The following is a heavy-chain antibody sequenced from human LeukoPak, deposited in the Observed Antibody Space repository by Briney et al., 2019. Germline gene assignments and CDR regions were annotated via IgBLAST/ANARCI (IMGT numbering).Heavy chain of an antibody. CDR2: IKQDGSDK. V-gene: IGHV3-7*01. J-gene: IGHJ3*02. D-gene: IGHD6-13*01. CDR1: GFTFTKYW. Sequence: GDSLRLSCAASGFTFTKYWMTWVRQAPGKGLEWVGNIKQDGSDKNYMDSVKGRFTISRDNTKNSVYLQMSSLRAEDTAVYYCARVGIAARERAFDIWGQGTMVTVSS. CDR3: ARVGIAARERAFDI.